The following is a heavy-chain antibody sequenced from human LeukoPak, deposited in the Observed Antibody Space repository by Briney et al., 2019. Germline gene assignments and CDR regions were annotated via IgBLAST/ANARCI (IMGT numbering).Heavy chain of an antibody. V-gene: IGHV3-7*03. CDR1: GGSFSGYY. D-gene: IGHD4-17*01. J-gene: IGHJ3*02. CDR3: ARDQALNYGDYIPDAFDI. CDR2: IKQDGSVK. Sequence: ETLSLTCAVYGGSFSGYYWSWVRQAPGKGLDWVANIKQDGSVKYYVDSVKGRFTISRDNAKNSLYLQMNSLRAEDTAVYYCARDQALNYGDYIPDAFDIWGQGTMVTVSS.